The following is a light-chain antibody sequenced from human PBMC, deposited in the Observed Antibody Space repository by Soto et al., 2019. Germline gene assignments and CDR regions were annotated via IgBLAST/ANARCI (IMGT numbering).Light chain of an antibody. CDR3: QQYNSYSWT. CDR2: DAS. J-gene: IGKJ1*01. V-gene: IGKV1-5*01. CDR1: RFIDTS. Sequence: DIQMAQSPSTLSASVGDRVTITCRASRFIDTSLAWYQQKPGKVPKVLIYDASSLESGVPSRFSGSGYGTEFTLTISSLQPDDFATYYCQQYNSYSWTFGQGTKVDIK.